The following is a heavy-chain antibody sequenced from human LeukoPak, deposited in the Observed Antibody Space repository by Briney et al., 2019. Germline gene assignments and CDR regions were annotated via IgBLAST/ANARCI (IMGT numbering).Heavy chain of an antibody. D-gene: IGHD6-6*01. CDR2: IWYDGSNK. V-gene: IGHV3-33*08. CDR3: AREVAYSSFFEAFDI. J-gene: IGHJ3*02. CDR1: EFTFSSYA. Sequence: SLRLSCAASEFTFSSYAMHWVRQAPGEGLEWVAVIWYDGSNKYYTDSVKGRFTISRDNSKNTLYLQMNSLRAEDTAVYYCAREVAYSSFFEAFDIWGQGTTVTVSS.